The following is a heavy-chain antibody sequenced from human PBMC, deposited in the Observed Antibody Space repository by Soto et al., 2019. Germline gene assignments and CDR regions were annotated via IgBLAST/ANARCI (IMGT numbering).Heavy chain of an antibody. D-gene: IGHD3-16*01. CDR3: AREEKQLSRYGGDFDY. CDR1: DGCVNSEKYY. CDR2: IYYIGTT. Sequence: SGALSLKSSGSDGCVNSEKYYWSWIRQPPGKGLEWIGHIYYIGTTDYNPSLKSRVTISVDTSKNQFSLKVTSVTAADTAVYFCAREEKQLSRYGGDFDYWGQGILVTVSS. V-gene: IGHV4-61*01. J-gene: IGHJ4*02.